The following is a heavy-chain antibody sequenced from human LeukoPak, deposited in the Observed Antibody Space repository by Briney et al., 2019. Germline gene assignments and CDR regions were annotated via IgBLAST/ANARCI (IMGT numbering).Heavy chain of an antibody. CDR3: ARASYSSSWYDYFDY. D-gene: IGHD6-13*01. Sequence: GGSLRLSCAASGFTFSSYEMNWVRQAPGKGREWVSYISSSGSTIYYADSVKGRFTISRDNAKNSLYLQMNSRRAEDTAVYYCARASYSSSWYDYFDYWGQGTLVTVSS. CDR2: ISSSGSTI. V-gene: IGHV3-48*03. CDR1: GFTFSSYE. J-gene: IGHJ4*02.